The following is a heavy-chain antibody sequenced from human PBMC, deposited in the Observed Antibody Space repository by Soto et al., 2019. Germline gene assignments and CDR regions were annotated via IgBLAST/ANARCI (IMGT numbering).Heavy chain of an antibody. CDR3: ARDKGAYSSHLEY. D-gene: IGHD3-16*01. Sequence: GASVKVSCKASGCTFTSYALSWVRQAPGQGTEWMGGIIPFFGTPNYAQKFQGRVTITADKSTSTFYMDLSGLKSEDTAFYYCARDKGAYSSHLEYWGQGTLVTVSS. J-gene: IGHJ4*02. CDR2: IIPFFGTP. V-gene: IGHV1-69*06. CDR1: GCTFTSYA.